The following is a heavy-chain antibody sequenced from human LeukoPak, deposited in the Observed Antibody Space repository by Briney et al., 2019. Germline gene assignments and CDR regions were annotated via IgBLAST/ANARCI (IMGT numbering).Heavy chain of an antibody. D-gene: IGHD2-2*01. V-gene: IGHV4-34*01. Sequence: SETLSLTCAVYGGSFSGYYWSWIRQPPGKGLEWIGEINHSGSTNYNPSLKSRVTISVDTSKNQFSLKLSSVTAADTAVYYCARGRFVVVPAAMGGRRRGMDVWGKGTTVTVSS. J-gene: IGHJ6*04. CDR2: INHSGST. CDR3: ARGRFVVVPAAMGGRRRGMDV. CDR1: GGSFSGYY.